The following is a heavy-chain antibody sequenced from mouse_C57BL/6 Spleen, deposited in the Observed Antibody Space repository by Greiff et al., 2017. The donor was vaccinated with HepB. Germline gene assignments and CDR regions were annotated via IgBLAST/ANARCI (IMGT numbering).Heavy chain of an antibody. Sequence: EVQLQQSGTVLARPGASVKMSCKTSGYTFTSYWMHWVKQRPGQGLEWIGAIYPGNSDTSYNQKFKGKAKLTAVTSASTAYMALSSLTNEDSAVYYCTRSIYPTYFDYWGQGTTLTVSS. CDR3: TRSIYPTYFDY. CDR2: IYPGNSDT. D-gene: IGHD2-1*01. J-gene: IGHJ2*01. V-gene: IGHV1-5*01. CDR1: GYTFTSYW.